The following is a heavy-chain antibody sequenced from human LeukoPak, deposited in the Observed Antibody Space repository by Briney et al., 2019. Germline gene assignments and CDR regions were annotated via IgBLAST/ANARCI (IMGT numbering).Heavy chain of an antibody. CDR2: INHSGST. D-gene: IGHD6-19*01. Sequence: SETLSLTCAVYGGSFSGYYWSWIRQPPGKGLEWIGEINHSGSTNYNPSLKSRITISVDTPKNQFSLKLSSVTAADAAVYYCARQPYNSGWYGYWGQGTLVTVSS. CDR3: ARQPYNSGWYGY. V-gene: IGHV4-34*01. J-gene: IGHJ4*02. CDR1: GGSFSGYY.